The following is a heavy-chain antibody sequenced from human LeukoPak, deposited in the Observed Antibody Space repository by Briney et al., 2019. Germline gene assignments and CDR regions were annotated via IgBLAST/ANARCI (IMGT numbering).Heavy chain of an antibody. V-gene: IGHV1-3*01. CDR2: INAGNGNT. J-gene: IGHJ4*02. CDR3: ARSAVAARPRYFDY. Sequence: ASVTVSCTASGYTFTSYAMHWVRQAPGQRLEWMGWINAGNGNTKYSQKFQGRVTITRDTSASTAYMELSSLRSEDTAVYYCARSAVAARPRYFDYWGQGTLVTVSS. CDR1: GYTFTSYA. D-gene: IGHD6-6*01.